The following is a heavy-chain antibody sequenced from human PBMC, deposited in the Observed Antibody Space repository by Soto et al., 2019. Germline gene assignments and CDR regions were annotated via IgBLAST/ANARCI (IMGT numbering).Heavy chain of an antibody. CDR3: ATSFGSGYRAFDY. J-gene: IGHJ4*02. CDR2: IIPYLSVS. Sequence: QVQLVQSGAEVKKPGSSLSVSCKASGDTFNFYTINWVRQAPGLGLEWLGRIIPYLSVSNYAQKFQGRVTITADKSTSTAYMEVRSLRSEDTAMYYCATSFGSGYRAFDYWGQGALVTVSS. D-gene: IGHD3-10*01. CDR1: GDTFNFYT. V-gene: IGHV1-69*02.